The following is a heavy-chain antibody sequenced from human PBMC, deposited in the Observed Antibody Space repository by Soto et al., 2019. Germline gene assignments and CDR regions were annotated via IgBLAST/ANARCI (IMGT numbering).Heavy chain of an antibody. D-gene: IGHD4-17*01. V-gene: IGHV4-31*01. CDR2: IYYSGST. J-gene: IGHJ4*02. CDR1: GGSISGGIYY. Sequence: QVQLQESGPGLVKPSQTLSLTCTVSGGSISGGIYYWSWIRQHPGKGLEWIGYIYYSGSTYYIPSLKRQLTILIDTSKNQFSLRLSSVADADTAVYYCARTTVTNYFDYWGQGTLVTVSS. CDR3: ARTTVTNYFDY.